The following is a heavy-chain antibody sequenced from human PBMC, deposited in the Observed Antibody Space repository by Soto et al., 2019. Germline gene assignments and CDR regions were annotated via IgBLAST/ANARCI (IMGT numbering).Heavy chain of an antibody. CDR2: VSAYNGNK. CDR1: GYMFTTYG. J-gene: IGHJ4*02. CDR3: ARTGGGMAARPLEY. D-gene: IGHD6-6*01. V-gene: IGHV1-18*04. Sequence: EASVKVSCKASGYMFTTYGISCVRQVPGQGLEWMAWVSAYNGNKKYAQKFQDRITMTIDTSTSTVSMEFRSLTPDDTAIYYCARTGGGMAARPLEYWGQGTLVTVSS.